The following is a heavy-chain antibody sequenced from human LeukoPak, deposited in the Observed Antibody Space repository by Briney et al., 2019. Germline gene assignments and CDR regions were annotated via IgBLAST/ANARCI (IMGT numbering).Heavy chain of an antibody. CDR3: TTEYLVTTDYYFDY. CDR2: IKSKTDGGTT. V-gene: IGHV3-15*07. J-gene: IGHJ4*02. D-gene: IGHD4-17*01. Sequence: PGGSLRLSCAASGFTFSNAWMNWVRQAPGKGLEWVGRIKSKTDGGTTDYAAPVKGRFTISRDDSKNTLYLQMNSLKTEDTAVYYCTTEYLVTTDYYFDYWGQGTLVTVSS. CDR1: GFTFSNAW.